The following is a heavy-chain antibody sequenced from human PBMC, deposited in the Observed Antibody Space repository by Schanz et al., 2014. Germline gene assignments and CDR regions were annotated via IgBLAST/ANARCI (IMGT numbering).Heavy chain of an antibody. CDR2: IIPILGIA. CDR3: ARDKGGYYPFDY. J-gene: IGHJ4*02. V-gene: IGHV1-69*08. D-gene: IGHD3-3*01. Sequence: QVQLVQSGAEVKKPGSSVKVSCKASGGTFSTYTISWVRQAPGQGLEWMGRIIPILGIANYAQKFQGRVTITADKSTSTAYMELSGLRSEDTAVYYCARDKGGYYPFDYWGQGTLVTVSS. CDR1: GGTFSTYT.